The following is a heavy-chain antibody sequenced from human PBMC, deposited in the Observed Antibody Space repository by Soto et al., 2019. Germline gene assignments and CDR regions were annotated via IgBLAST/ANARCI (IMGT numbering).Heavy chain of an antibody. Sequence: ASVKVSCKSSGYTFTDHYIHWVRQAPGPGLEWMGWINPKSGGTNYAQKFQGRVTMTRDTSISTAYLDLSGLSSNDTAMYFCAGGGEELCYGGSCSPHGNSYGMGDWGQRTPVTVSS. V-gene: IGHV1-2*02. CDR1: GYTFTDHY. D-gene: IGHD2-15*01. CDR3: AGGGEELCYGGSCSPHGNSYGMGD. J-gene: IGHJ6*02. CDR2: INPKSGGT.